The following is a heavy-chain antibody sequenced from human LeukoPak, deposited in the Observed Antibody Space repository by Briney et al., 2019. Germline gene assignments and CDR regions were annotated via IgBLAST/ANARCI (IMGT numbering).Heavy chain of an antibody. D-gene: IGHD5-18*01. CDR2: IRYDGSNK. CDR1: GFTFSSYG. Sequence: GGSLRLSCAASGFTFSSYGMHWVRQAPGKGLEWVAFIRYDGSNKYYADSVKGRFTISRDNSKNTLYLQMNSLRAEDTAVYYCASWDTAMVEIDYWGQGTLVTVSS. V-gene: IGHV3-30*02. J-gene: IGHJ4*02. CDR3: ASWDTAMVEIDY.